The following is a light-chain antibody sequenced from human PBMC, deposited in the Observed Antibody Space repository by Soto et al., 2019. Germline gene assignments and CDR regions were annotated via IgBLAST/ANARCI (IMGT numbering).Light chain of an antibody. CDR2: KAS. J-gene: IGKJ1*01. Sequence: DIQMTQSPSTLSASVGDRVTITCRASQSVSSWLAWYQQKPGKAPKLLIYKASSIESGVPSRFSGSGSGTEVTLTIISRQHDDFSTYYCQQYNSYSRTFGQGTKVEIK. CDR3: QQYNSYSRT. CDR1: QSVSSW. V-gene: IGKV1-5*03.